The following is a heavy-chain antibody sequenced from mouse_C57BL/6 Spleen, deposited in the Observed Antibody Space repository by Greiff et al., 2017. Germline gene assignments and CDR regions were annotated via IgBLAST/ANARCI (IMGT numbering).Heavy chain of an antibody. Sequence: VQLQQPGAELVKPGASVKMSCKASGYTFTSYWITWVKQRPGQGLEWIGDIYPGSGSTNYNEKFKSKATLTGDTSSSTAYMQLSSLTSEDSAVYYCARRLLDAMDYWGQGTSVTVSS. CDR3: ARRLLDAMDY. D-gene: IGHD2-3*01. CDR1: GYTFTSYW. CDR2: IYPGSGST. J-gene: IGHJ4*01. V-gene: IGHV1-55*01.